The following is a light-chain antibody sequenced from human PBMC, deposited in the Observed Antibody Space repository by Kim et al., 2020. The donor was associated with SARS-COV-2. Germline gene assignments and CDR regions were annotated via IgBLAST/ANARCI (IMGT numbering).Light chain of an antibody. V-gene: IGLV3-19*01. J-gene: IGLJ1*01. CDR1: SLRSYN. Sequence: ALGRTGRVTCQGDSLRSYNASWYQQKPGQAPVLVIYGKNNRPSGIPDRFSGSSSGNTASLTITGAQAEDEADYYCNSRDSSGNHYVFGTGTKVTVL. CDR3: NSRDSSGNHYV. CDR2: GKN.